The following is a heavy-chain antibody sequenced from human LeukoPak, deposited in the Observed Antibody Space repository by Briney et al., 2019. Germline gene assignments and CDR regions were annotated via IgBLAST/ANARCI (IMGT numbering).Heavy chain of an antibody. CDR2: IYPGDSDT. D-gene: IGHD3-10*01. CDR3: ARLGGYGSGSMGYYYYGMDV. Sequence: GESLQISCKGSGYSFTSYWIGWVRQLPGKGLEWMGIIYPGDSDTRYSPSFQGQVTISADKSISTAYLQWSSLKASDTAMYYCARLGGYGSGSMGYYYYGMDVWGKGTTVTVSS. J-gene: IGHJ6*04. CDR1: GYSFTSYW. V-gene: IGHV5-51*01.